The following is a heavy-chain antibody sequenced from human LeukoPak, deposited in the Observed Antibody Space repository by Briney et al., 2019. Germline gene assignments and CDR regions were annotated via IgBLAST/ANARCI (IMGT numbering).Heavy chain of an antibody. Sequence: ATVRISCKASGYTFTDYYIHWVQQAPGKGLEWMGRVDPEDGGTMFAEKFQGRVTITADTSTDTAYMELSSLRSEDSAVYYCATGLQWLARTDHWGQGTLVTVSS. CDR1: GYTFTDYY. CDR2: VDPEDGGT. V-gene: IGHV1-69-2*01. J-gene: IGHJ4*02. CDR3: ATGLQWLARTDH. D-gene: IGHD6-19*01.